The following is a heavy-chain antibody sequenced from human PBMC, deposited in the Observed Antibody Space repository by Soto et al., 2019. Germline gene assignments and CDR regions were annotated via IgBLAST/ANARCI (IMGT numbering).Heavy chain of an antibody. V-gene: IGHV4-39*01. CDR1: GGSISSSSYY. D-gene: IGHD3-10*01. CDR3: ARLFYLNGPGSYYNYYGMDV. CDR2: IYYSGST. Sequence: PSETLSLTCTVSGGSISSSSYYWGWIRQPPGKGLEWIGSIYYSGSTYYNPSLKSRVTISVDTSKNQFSLKLSSVTAADTAVYYCARLFYLNGPGSYYNYYGMDVWGQGTTVT. J-gene: IGHJ6*02.